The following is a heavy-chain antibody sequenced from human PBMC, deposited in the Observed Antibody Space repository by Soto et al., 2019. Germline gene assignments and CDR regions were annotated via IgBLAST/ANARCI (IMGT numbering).Heavy chain of an antibody. V-gene: IGHV4-59*01. J-gene: IGHJ5*02. Sequence: SETLSLACTVSGGSISSYYWSWIRQPPGKGLEWIGYIYYSGSTNYNPSLKSRVTISVDTSKDQFSLKLSSVTAADTAVYYCARAGVRNTNGVCYDPWGQGTLVTVSS. CDR2: IYYSGST. D-gene: IGHD2-8*01. CDR1: GGSISSYY. CDR3: ARAGVRNTNGVCYDP.